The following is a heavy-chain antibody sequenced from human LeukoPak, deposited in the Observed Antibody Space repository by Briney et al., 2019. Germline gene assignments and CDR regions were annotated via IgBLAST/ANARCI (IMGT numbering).Heavy chain of an antibody. CDR1: GYTFSVYY. Sequence: GASVKVSCKASGYTFSVYYLHWVRQAPGQGLEWMGWINPSSGGTNYAQKFQGRVTMTRDTSISTAYMELSRLRSDDTAVYYCSRGVAALDYWGQGTLVTVSS. CDR2: INPSSGGT. D-gene: IGHD2-15*01. V-gene: IGHV1-2*02. CDR3: SRGVAALDY. J-gene: IGHJ4*02.